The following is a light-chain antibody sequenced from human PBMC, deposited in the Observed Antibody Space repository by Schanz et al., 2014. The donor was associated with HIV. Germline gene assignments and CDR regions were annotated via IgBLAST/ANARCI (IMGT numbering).Light chain of an antibody. Sequence: EIVMTQSPATLSVSPGERATLSCRASQSVSSNLAWYQQKPGQAPRLLIYGASTRATDIPARFSGSGSGTXFTLTISSLXSEDFATXFCQQTDSFPLTFGGGTRVEI. CDR1: QSVSSN. V-gene: IGKV3-15*01. J-gene: IGKJ4*01. CDR3: QQTDSFPLT. CDR2: GAS.